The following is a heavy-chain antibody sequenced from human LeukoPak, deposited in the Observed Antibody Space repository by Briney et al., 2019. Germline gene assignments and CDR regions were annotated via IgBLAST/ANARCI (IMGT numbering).Heavy chain of an antibody. D-gene: IGHD2-15*01. CDR2: IVVGTGKT. CDR1: GFTNSNSS. CDR3: AKGALGYCSGGSCYSYY. V-gene: IGHV1-58*01. J-gene: IGHJ4*02. Sequence: GASVKVSCKASGFTNSNSSVQWVRQARGQRPEWIGWIVVGTGKTNYAQRLQERVTISRDMSTGTVDMELSSLRAEDTAVYYCAKGALGYCSGGSCYSYYWGQGTLVTVSS.